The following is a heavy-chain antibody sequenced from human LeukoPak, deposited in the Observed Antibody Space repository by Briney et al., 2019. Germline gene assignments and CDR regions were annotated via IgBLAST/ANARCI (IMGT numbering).Heavy chain of an antibody. V-gene: IGHV4-39*01. CDR2: IYYSGST. J-gene: IGHJ5*02. D-gene: IGHD3-22*01. CDR1: GGSLCSSSYY. CDR3: ARQQRITMIVVVLNWFDP. Sequence: PSETLSLTCTVSGGSLCSSSYYWGWIRQPPRKGLEWIGSIYYSGSTYYNPSLKSRVTISVDTSKNQFSLKLSSVTAADTAVYYCARQQRITMIVVVLNWFDPWGQGTLVTVSS.